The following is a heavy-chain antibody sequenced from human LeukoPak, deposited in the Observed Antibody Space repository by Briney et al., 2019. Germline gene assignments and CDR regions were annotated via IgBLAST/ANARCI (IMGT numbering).Heavy chain of an antibody. V-gene: IGHV3-23*01. CDR2: ICGNGYLT. J-gene: IGHJ4*02. D-gene: IGHD7-27*01. CDR1: GFTFSSYS. Sequence: PGGSLRLSCAASGFTFSSYSMNWVRKAPGKGLEWVSGICGNGYLTHYADSVKGRFTISRDNSKNTLYLQINSLRAEDTAVYYCAKDLNWGGRWGQGTLVTVSS. CDR3: AKDLNWGGR.